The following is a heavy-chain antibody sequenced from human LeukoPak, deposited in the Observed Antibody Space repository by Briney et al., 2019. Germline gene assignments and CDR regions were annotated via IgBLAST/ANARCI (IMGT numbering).Heavy chain of an antibody. J-gene: IGHJ6*03. CDR2: IRFDGSDK. Sequence: SGGSLRLSCVASGFTFSYYGIHWVRQAPGKGLEWVSFIRFDGSDKFYAKSVKGRFTISRDNAKNSLYLQMNSLRAEDTAVYYCARDLNREGGWLRWGQDYYYYMDVWGKGTTVTVSS. CDR1: GFTFSYYG. V-gene: IGHV3-30*02. D-gene: IGHD5-12*01. CDR3: ARDLNREGGWLRWGQDYYYYMDV.